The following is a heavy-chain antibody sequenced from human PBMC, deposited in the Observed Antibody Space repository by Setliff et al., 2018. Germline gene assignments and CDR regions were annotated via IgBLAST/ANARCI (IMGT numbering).Heavy chain of an antibody. CDR1: DFSISGYY. CDR2: LSYNGNA. V-gene: IGHV4-59*12. D-gene: IGHD3-10*01. J-gene: IGHJ5*02. CDR3: ARVLVLGYNWFDT. Sequence: SETLSLTCTVSDFSISGYYWSWIRQPPGKGLECIGTLSYNGNAYYTPSLKSRVTISIDTSKNQFSLKVNSVTAADTAVYYCARVLVLGYNWFDTWGQGTLVTVSS.